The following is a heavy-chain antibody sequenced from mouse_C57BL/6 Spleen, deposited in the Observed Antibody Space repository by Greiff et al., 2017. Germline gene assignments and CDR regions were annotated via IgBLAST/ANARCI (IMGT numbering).Heavy chain of an antibody. CDR2: IYPSDSET. Sequence: VQLQQSGAELVRPGSSVKLSCKASGYTFTSYWMDWVKQRPGQGLEWIGNIYPSDSETHYNQKFKDKATLTVDKSSSTAYMQLSSLTSEDSAVYYCARGDSSGHGWFAYWGQGTLVTVSA. D-gene: IGHD3-2*02. J-gene: IGHJ3*01. CDR3: ARGDSSGHGWFAY. V-gene: IGHV1-61*01. CDR1: GYTFTSYW.